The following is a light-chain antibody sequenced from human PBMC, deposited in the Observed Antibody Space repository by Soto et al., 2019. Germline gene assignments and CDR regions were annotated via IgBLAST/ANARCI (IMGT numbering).Light chain of an antibody. Sequence: IQMTQSPSSLSASVGDRVTITCRASQSISSFLNWYQQKPGKAPKLLIYAASSLQSGVPSRFSGRGSGTDFTLTISSLQPEDFATYYCLQDYDYPRTFGQGTKVDI. CDR1: QSISSF. CDR2: AAS. J-gene: IGKJ1*01. V-gene: IGKV1-6*01. CDR3: LQDYDYPRT.